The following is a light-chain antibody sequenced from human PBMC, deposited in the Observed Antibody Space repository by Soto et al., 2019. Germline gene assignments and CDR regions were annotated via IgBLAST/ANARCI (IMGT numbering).Light chain of an antibody. V-gene: IGLV2-8*01. J-gene: IGLJ1*01. CDR3: SSYLNYNSEV. CDR1: NTYVGVYNY. CDR2: EVN. Sequence: YVLTQPPSASGSPGESVTISCTGTNTYVGVYNYVSWYQRHPGKAPKLIIYEVNKRPSVVSDRFSGSKSGNTASLTVSGLQAEDEADYYCSSYLNYNSEVFGTGTKVTVL.